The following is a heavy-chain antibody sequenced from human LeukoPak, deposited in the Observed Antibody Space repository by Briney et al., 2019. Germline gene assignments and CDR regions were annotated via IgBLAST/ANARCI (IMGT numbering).Heavy chain of an antibody. CDR1: GFTVSSNY. CDR2: IYSGGST. CDR3: ARDGMYYDILTGSPFDY. J-gene: IGHJ4*02. Sequence: GGSLRLSCAASGFTVSSNYMSWVRQAPGKGLEWVSVIYSGGSTYYADSVKGRFTISRDNSKNTLYLQMNSLRAEDTAVYYCARDGMYYDILTGSPFDYWGQGTLVTVSS. D-gene: IGHD3-9*01. V-gene: IGHV3-53*01.